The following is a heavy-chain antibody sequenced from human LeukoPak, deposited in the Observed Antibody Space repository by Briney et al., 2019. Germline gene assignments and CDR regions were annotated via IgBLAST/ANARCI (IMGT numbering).Heavy chain of an antibody. V-gene: IGHV1-69*04. CDR3: ARDRRSNSYDSSGYYPIDY. J-gene: IGHJ4*02. D-gene: IGHD3-22*01. CDR2: IIPILGIA. Sequence: SVKVSFKASGGAFSSYAISWVRQAPGQGLEWMGRIIPILGIANYAQKFQGRVTITADKSTSTAYMELSSLRSEDTAVYYCARDRRSNSYDSSGYYPIDYWGQGTLVTVSS. CDR1: GGAFSSYA.